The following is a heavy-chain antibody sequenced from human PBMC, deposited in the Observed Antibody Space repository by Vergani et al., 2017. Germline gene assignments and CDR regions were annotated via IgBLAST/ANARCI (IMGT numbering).Heavy chain of an antibody. V-gene: IGHV4-34*01. J-gene: IGHJ4*02. CDR2: INHSGST. CDR1: GGSFSGYY. Sequence: QVQLQQWGAGLLKPSETLSLTCAVYGGSFSGYYWSWIRQPPGKGLEWIGEINHSGSTNYNPSLKSRVTISVDTSKNQFSLTLSSVTAADTAVYYCARGPIAAAGTGGYWGQGTLVTVSS. CDR3: ARGPIAAAGTGGY. D-gene: IGHD6-13*01.